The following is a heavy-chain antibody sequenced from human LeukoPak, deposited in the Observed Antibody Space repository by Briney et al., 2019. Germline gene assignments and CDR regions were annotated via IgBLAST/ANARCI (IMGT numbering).Heavy chain of an antibody. D-gene: IGHD3-22*01. CDR3: ARGGYYYDSRGYSHPHFDY. CDR1: GDSISSYY. Sequence: SETLSLTCTVSGDSISSYYWSWIRQPPGKGLEWIGYIYTSGSTNYNPSLQSRVTISVDTSKNQFSLRLSSLTAADTAVYYCARGGYYYDSRGYSHPHFDYWGQGTLVTVSS. CDR2: IYTSGST. J-gene: IGHJ4*02. V-gene: IGHV4-4*09.